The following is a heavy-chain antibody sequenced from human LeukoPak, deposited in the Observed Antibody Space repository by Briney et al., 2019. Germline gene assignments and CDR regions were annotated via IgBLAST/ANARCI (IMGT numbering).Heavy chain of an antibody. J-gene: IGHJ5*02. CDR3: ARDRQFRLHDP. CDR2: ISVGGNTV. Sequence: PGGSLRLSCTASGFTFSDYYMSWIRQAPGKGLEWPSYISVGGNTVSYAESVKGRFTISRDNAKNSVFLQIDGLRVEDTAMYYCARDRQFRLHDPWGQGILVTVSS. CDR1: GFTFSDYY. V-gene: IGHV3-11*01. D-gene: IGHD3-16*01.